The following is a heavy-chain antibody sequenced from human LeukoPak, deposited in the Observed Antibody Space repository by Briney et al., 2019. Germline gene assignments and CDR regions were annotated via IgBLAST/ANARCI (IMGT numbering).Heavy chain of an antibody. J-gene: IGHJ4*02. Sequence: ASVKVSCKASGYTFTSYAMHWVRQAPGQRLEWMGWINAGNGNTKYSQEFQGRVTITRDTSASTAYMELSSLRSEDMAVYYCARGPRYYYGSGRYLDYWGQGTLVTVSS. CDR3: ARGPRYYYGSGRYLDY. CDR2: INAGNGNT. V-gene: IGHV1-3*03. D-gene: IGHD3-10*01. CDR1: GYTFTSYA.